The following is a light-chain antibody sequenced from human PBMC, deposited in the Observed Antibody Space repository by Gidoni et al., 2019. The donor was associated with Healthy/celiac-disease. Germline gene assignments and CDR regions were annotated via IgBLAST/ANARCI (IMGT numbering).Light chain of an antibody. Sequence: DIVLTQSPANLSLYPGERATLSCRASQSVSSYLAWYQQKPGQAPRLLIYDASNRATGIPARFSGSGSGTDFTLTISSLEPEDFAVYYCQQRSNWPPYTFGQGTKLEIK. CDR2: DAS. CDR3: QQRSNWPPYT. V-gene: IGKV3-11*01. J-gene: IGKJ2*01. CDR1: QSVSSY.